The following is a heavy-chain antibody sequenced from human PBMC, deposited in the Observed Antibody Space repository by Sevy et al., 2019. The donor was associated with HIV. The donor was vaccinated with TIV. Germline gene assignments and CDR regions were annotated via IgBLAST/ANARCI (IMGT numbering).Heavy chain of an antibody. V-gene: IGHV5-51*01. CDR1: GYSFTSYW. CDR2: IYPGDSDT. CDR3: ARLGLGGQWLVLGVNWFDP. Sequence: GESLKISCKGSGYSFTSYWIGWVRQMPGKGLEWMGIIYPGDSDTRYSPSFQGQVTISADKSISTAYLQWSSLKASDTAMYYCARLGLGGQWLVLGVNWFDPWGQGTLVTVSS. D-gene: IGHD6-19*01. J-gene: IGHJ5*02.